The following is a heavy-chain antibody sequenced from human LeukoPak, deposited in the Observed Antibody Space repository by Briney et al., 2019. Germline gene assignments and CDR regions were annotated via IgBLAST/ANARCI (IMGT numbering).Heavy chain of an antibody. Sequence: PGGSLRLSCAASGFTFSRYTMNWVRLAPGKGLEWVSYIASDSSTIYYADSVKGRFTISRDNAKNTLYLQMNSLRAEDTAVYYCARDSSFLFWGQGTLVTVSS. V-gene: IGHV3-48*01. CDR3: ARDSSFLF. J-gene: IGHJ4*02. D-gene: IGHD6-13*01. CDR1: GFTFSRYT. CDR2: IASDSSTI.